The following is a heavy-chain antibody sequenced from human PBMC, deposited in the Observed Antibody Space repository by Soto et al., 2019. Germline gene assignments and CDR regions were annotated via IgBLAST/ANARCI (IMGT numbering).Heavy chain of an antibody. CDR2: MNPNSGNT. V-gene: IGHV1-8*01. J-gene: IGHJ4*02. CDR1: GYTFTSYD. CDR3: ARALRDIVVVPAAVRFRVYYFDY. Sequence: QVQLVQSGAEVKKPGASVKVSCKASGYTFTSYDINWVRQATGQGLEWMGWMNPNSGNTGYAQKFQGRVTMTRNTSISTAYMELSSLRSEDTAVYYCARALRDIVVVPAAVRFRVYYFDYWGQGTLVTVSS. D-gene: IGHD2-2*01.